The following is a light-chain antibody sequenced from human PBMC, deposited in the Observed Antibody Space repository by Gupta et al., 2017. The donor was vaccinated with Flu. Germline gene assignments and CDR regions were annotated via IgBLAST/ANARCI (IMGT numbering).Light chain of an antibody. V-gene: IGKV3-15*01. CDR3: QQYDNWPPYT. J-gene: IGKJ2*01. CDR2: AAS. CDR1: QSVLSN. Sequence: ELVMTQSPATLSVSPGETATLSCRASQSVLSNLAWYQQKPGQAPRLLIFAASTRATGIPARFIGSGSETDFTLTISNLQSEDFAVYYCQQYDNWPPYTFGQGTKLEMK.